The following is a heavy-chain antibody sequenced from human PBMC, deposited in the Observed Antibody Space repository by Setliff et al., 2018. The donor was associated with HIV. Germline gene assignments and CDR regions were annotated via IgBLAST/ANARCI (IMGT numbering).Heavy chain of an antibody. J-gene: IGHJ4*02. CDR1: GFTLSSYA. V-gene: IGHV3-23*01. D-gene: IGHD6-13*01. CDR2: ISVSGGNT. CDR3: ASGGIAAAGTPDYFDF. Sequence: GGSLRLSCAASGFTLSSYAMSWVRQAPGKGLEWVSAISVSGGNTYYTDSVKGRFTISRDNSKNTLYLQMNSLRAEDTAVYYCASGGIAAAGTPDYFDFWGQGTLVTSPQ.